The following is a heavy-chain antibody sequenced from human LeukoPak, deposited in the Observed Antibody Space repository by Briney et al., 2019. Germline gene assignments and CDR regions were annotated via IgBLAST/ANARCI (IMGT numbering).Heavy chain of an antibody. V-gene: IGHV1-69*13. CDR1: GGTFSSYA. CDR3: VMGYCSGGSCATGYFQH. Sequence: SVKVSCKASGGTFSSYAISWVRQAPGQGLEWMGGIIPIFGTANYAQKFQGRVTITADESTSTAYMELSSLRSEDTAVYYCVMGYCSGGSCATGYFQHWDQGTLVTVSS. D-gene: IGHD2-15*01. J-gene: IGHJ1*01. CDR2: IIPIFGTA.